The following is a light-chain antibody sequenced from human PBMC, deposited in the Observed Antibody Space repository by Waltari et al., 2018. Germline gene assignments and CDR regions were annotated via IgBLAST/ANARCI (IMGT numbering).Light chain of an antibody. J-gene: IGKJ4*01. Sequence: DIVMTQSPDSLALSLGERATIRCKSSQSVLHASNNRNYLAWYQQRPGHSPKLLISWASTRQSGVPDRFSGSGSAADFTLTITSLQAEDVATYYCQQYYSTPLTFGGGTKVAIK. CDR3: QQYYSTPLT. V-gene: IGKV4-1*01. CDR2: WAS. CDR1: QSVLHASNNRNY.